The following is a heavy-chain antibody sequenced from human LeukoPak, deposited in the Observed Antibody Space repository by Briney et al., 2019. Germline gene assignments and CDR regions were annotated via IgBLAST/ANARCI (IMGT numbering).Heavy chain of an antibody. CDR1: GGSISSYY. J-gene: IGHJ2*01. CDR2: IYYSGST. CDR3: ARVNYDFWSGYRVTRYFDL. V-gene: IGHV4-59*01. Sequence: SETLSLTCTVFGGSISSYYWSWIRQPPGKGLEWIGYIYYSGSTNYNPSLKSRVTISVDTSKNQFSLKLSSVTAADTAVYYCARVNYDFWSGYRVTRYFDLWGRGTLVTVSS. D-gene: IGHD3-3*01.